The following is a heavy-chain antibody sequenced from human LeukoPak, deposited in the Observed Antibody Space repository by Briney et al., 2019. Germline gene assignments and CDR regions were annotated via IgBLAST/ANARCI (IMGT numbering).Heavy chain of an antibody. CDR1: GNSFATYG. CDR2: ISAYSGDT. J-gene: IGHJ4*02. CDR3: AREGKQWLQYYFDY. Sequence: ASVKVSCKASGNSFATYGISWVRRAPGQGLEWMGWISAYSGDTNYAQKLQGRVTMTTDTSTSTAYMELRGLRSDDTAVYYCAREGKQWLQYYFDYWGQGTLVTVSS. V-gene: IGHV1-18*01. D-gene: IGHD6-19*01.